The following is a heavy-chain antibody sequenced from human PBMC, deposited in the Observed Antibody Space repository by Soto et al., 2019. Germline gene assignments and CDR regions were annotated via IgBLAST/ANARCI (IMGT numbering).Heavy chain of an antibody. D-gene: IGHD6-13*01. J-gene: IGHJ6*02. V-gene: IGHV3-30*18. CDR3: AKDVRQYSSSWYGRGYYYYYGMDV. Sequence: GGSLRLSCAASGFTFSSYGMHWVRQAPGKGLEWVAVISYDGSNKYYADSVKGRFTISRDNSKNTLYLQMNSLRAEDTAVYYCAKDVRQYSSSWYGRGYYYYYGMDVWGQGTTVTGLL. CDR2: ISYDGSNK. CDR1: GFTFSSYG.